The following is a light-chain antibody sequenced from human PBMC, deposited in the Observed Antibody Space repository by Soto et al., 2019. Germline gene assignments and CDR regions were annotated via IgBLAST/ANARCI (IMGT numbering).Light chain of an antibody. V-gene: IGKV3-20*01. CDR2: GAS. Sequence: EIVLTQSPGTLSLSPGERATLSCKASHGVGSNYLAWYQQKPGQAPRPLIYGASSRATGIPDRFSGSGSGADFTLTISRLEPEDCAVYYCQQYGSSPWTFGQGTTVEIK. J-gene: IGKJ1*01. CDR1: HGVGSNY. CDR3: QQYGSSPWT.